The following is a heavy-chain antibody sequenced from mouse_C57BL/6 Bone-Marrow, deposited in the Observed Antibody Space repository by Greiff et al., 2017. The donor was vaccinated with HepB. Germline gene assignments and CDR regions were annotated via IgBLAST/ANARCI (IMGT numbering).Heavy chain of an antibody. V-gene: IGHV5-4*01. CDR1: GFTFSSYA. CDR3: ARDGRSNYDY. J-gene: IGHJ2*01. Sequence: EVMLVESGGGLVKPGGSLKLSCAASGFTFSSYAMSWVRQTPEKRLEWVATISDGGSYTYYPDNVKGRFTISRDNAKNNLYLQMSHLKSEDTAMYYCARDGRSNYDYWGQGTTLTVSS. CDR2: ISDGGSYT. D-gene: IGHD2-5*01.